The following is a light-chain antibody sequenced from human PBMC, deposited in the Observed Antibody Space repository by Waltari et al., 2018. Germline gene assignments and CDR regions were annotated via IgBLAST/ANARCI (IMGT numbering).Light chain of an antibody. CDR1: NMRHEY. V-gene: IGLV3-1*01. CDR2: QDD. Sequence: SYKLTQTPSLAVSPGQTASITCSGANMRHEYVCWYQQKTGQSPALVIYQDDKRPSGIPERFSGSNSGDTATLTISGTQPMDEADYYCQAWDDTTAWVFGGGTKLTVL. J-gene: IGLJ3*02. CDR3: QAWDDTTAWV.